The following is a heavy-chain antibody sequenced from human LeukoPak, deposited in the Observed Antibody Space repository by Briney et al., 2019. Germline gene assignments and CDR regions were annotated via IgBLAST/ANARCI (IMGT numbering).Heavy chain of an antibody. CDR3: AKDEGDCSSTSCAFDY. Sequence: PGGSLRLSCAASGFTSSSYWMSWVRQAPGKGLEWVANIKQDGSEKYYVDSVKGRFTISRDNSKNTLYLQMNSLRAEDTAVYYCAKDEGDCSSTSCAFDYWGQGTLVTVSS. J-gene: IGHJ4*02. CDR2: IKQDGSEK. CDR1: GFTSSSYW. V-gene: IGHV3-7*01. D-gene: IGHD2-2*01.